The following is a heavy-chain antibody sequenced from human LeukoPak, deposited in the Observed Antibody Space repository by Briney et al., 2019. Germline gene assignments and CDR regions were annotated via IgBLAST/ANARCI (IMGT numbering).Heavy chain of an antibody. J-gene: IGHJ4*02. D-gene: IGHD2/OR15-2a*01. CDR2: FDPEDGET. Sequence: ASVKVSCKASGYTFTGYYMHWVRQAPGQGLEWMGGFDPEDGETIYAQKFQGRVTMTEDTSTDTAYMELSSLRSEDTAVYYCATSLSSVYYFDYWGQGTLVTVSS. V-gene: IGHV1-24*01. CDR3: ATSLSSVYYFDY. CDR1: GYTFTGYY.